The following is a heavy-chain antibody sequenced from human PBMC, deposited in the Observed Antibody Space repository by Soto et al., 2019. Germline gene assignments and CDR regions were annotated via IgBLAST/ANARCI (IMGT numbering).Heavy chain of an antibody. CDR2: ISGSGGST. CDR3: AKDLSDYDFWSGYSDDY. D-gene: IGHD3-3*01. J-gene: IGHJ4*02. CDR1: GFTFSSYA. V-gene: IGHV3-23*01. Sequence: GGSLRLSCAASGFTFSSYAMSWVRQAPGKGLEWVSAISGSGGSTYYADSVKGRFTISRDNSKNTLYLQMNSLRAEDTAVYYCAKDLSDYDFWSGYSDDYWGQGTLVTVSS.